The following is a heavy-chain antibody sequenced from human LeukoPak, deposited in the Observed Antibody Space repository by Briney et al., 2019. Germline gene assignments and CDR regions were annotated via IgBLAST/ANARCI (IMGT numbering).Heavy chain of an antibody. Sequence: SQTLSLTCAVSGGSISSSYWGWIRQPPGKGLEWIGYISYSGGTNYNPSLRSRVTISVDTSKTQFSLKLSSVTAADTALYYCARRGVETAAIRPDSWFDPWGQGMLVTVSS. D-gene: IGHD5-24*01. J-gene: IGHJ5*02. V-gene: IGHV4-59*08. CDR2: ISYSGGT. CDR1: GGSISSSY. CDR3: ARRGVETAAIRPDSWFDP.